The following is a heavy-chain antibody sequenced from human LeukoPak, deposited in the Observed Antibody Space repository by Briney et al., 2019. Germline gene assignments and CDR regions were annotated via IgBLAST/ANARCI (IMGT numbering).Heavy chain of an antibody. CDR2: IRYDGSNK. V-gene: IGHV3-30*02. CDR1: GFTFSSYG. J-gene: IGHJ4*02. Sequence: GGSLRLSCAASGFTFSSYGMHWVRQAPGKGLEWVAFIRYDGSNKYYADSVKGRFTISRDNSKNTLYLQMNSLRAEDTAVYYCAKPGGFRDYFDYWGQGTLVTVSS. D-gene: IGHD1-26*01. CDR3: AKPGGFRDYFDY.